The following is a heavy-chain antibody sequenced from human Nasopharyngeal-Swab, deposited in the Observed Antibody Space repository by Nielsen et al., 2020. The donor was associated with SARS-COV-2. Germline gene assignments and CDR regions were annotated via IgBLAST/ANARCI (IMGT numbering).Heavy chain of an antibody. Sequence: GGSLRLSRAASGFTFSSYAMSWVRQAPGKGLEWVSVIYSGGSSTYYADSVKGRFTISRDNSKNTLYLQMNSLRAEDTAVYYCAKVGGSGWYSDYWGQGTLVTVSS. D-gene: IGHD6-19*01. CDR3: AKVGGSGWYSDY. V-gene: IGHV3-23*03. J-gene: IGHJ4*02. CDR2: IYSGGSST. CDR1: GFTFSSYA.